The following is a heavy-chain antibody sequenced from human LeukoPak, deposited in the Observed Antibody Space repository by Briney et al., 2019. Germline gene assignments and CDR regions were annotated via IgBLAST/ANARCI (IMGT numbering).Heavy chain of an antibody. CDR1: GYTFISYG. V-gene: IGHV1-18*04. CDR3: ARLVTTYFDY. D-gene: IGHD4-17*01. CDR2: ITAYNGNT. Sequence: GASVKVSCKASGYTFISYGFSWVRQAPGQGPEWMGWITAYNGNTNYAQKLQGRVTMTTDTSTSTAYMELRSLRSDDTAVYYCARLVTTYFDYWGQGTLVTVSS. J-gene: IGHJ4*02.